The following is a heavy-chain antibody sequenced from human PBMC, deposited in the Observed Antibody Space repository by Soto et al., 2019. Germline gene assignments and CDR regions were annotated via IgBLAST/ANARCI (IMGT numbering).Heavy chain of an antibody. CDR2: VYHSGAT. V-gene: IGHV4-4*02. Sequence: QVQLQESGPGLVRPSGTLSLTCAVSDDSIIGTGWWSWVRQSPGKGLDCIGEVYHSGATNYNPSLKSRVTISVDTSRNQFSLNLGSVTAADTAVYYCVRNGYYSLDVWGQGTTVTVSS. CDR1: DDSIIGTGW. J-gene: IGHJ6*02. CDR3: VRNGYYSLDV. D-gene: IGHD3-22*01.